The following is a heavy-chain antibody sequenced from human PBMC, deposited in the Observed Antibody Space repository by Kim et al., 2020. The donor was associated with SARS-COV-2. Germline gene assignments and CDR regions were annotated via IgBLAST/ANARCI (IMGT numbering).Heavy chain of an antibody. J-gene: IGHJ4*02. CDR3: ARRQFTSGWYYFDY. D-gene: IGHD6-19*01. Sequence: SYAESVKGRFTISRDNAKNTLYLQMNSLRAEDTAVYYCARRQFTSGWYYFDYWGQGTLVTVSS. V-gene: IGHV3-74*01.